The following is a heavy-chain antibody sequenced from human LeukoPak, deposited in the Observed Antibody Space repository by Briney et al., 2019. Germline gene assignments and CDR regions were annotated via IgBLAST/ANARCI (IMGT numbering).Heavy chain of an antibody. CDR1: GLTFSSSW. V-gene: IGHV3-7*01. D-gene: IGHD1-7*01. Sequence: GGSLRLSCAVSGLTFSSSWMDWVRQAPGKGLEWVASINPDGIKRYSADSVKGRFTISRDNARNSLYLQMNSLRAEDTAVYYCARGSGTSGWFDPWGQGTLVTVSS. CDR2: INPDGIKR. J-gene: IGHJ5*02. CDR3: ARGSGTSGWFDP.